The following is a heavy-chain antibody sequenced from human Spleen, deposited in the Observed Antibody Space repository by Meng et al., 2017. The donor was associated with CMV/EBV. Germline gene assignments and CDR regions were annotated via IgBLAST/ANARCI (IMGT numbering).Heavy chain of an antibody. CDR2: ISHGGST. J-gene: IGHJ5*02. CDR3: ARDPISGEVYRGFDP. D-gene: IGHD3-3*01. CDR1: GGSFSGNF. V-gene: IGHV4-34*01. Sequence: SQTLSLTCAVSGGSFSGNFWTWIRQPPGKGLEWIGEISHGGSTNYNPSLKSRVTISVDTSKNQFSLKLSSVTAADTAVYYCARDPISGEVYRGFDPWGQGTLVTVSS.